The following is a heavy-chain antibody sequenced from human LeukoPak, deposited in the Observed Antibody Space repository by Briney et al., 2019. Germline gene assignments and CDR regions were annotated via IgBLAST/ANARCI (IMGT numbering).Heavy chain of an antibody. J-gene: IGHJ4*02. CDR1: GGSISSSHYY. CDR2: IYYSGST. D-gene: IGHD2-21*02. V-gene: IGHV4-39*01. Sequence: PSETLSLTCTVSGGSISSSHYYWGWLRQPPGTGLEWIGTIYYSGSTYYNPSLKSRVTISVDTSKNHFSLKVNSVTAADTAVYYCARHVVTADPYFFDYWGQGTLVTVSS. CDR3: ARHVVTADPYFFDY.